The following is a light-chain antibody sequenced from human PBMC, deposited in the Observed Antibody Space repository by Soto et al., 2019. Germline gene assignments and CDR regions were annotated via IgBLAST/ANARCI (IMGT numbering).Light chain of an antibody. J-gene: IGKJ2*01. CDR1: QSVRTY. Sequence: DIQMTQPPSSLSASVGDRVTITCRASQSVRTYLNWYQRKPGKAPKVLIYGASALQSGVPSRFIDSGSGTDFTLTVSSLQPEDFATYYCQQSFTTPYTFGQGTKLEIK. CDR2: GAS. CDR3: QQSFTTPYT. V-gene: IGKV1-39*01.